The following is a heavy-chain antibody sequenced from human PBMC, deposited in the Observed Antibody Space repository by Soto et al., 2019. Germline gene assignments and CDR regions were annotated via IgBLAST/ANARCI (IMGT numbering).Heavy chain of an antibody. D-gene: IGHD2-2*02. CDR2: IYHSGST. CDR3: ARGGVVVPAAIRGVFDYYYGMDV. V-gene: IGHV4-4*02. CDR1: GGSISSSNW. J-gene: IGHJ6*02. Sequence: SETLSLTCAVSGGSISSSNWWSWVRQPPGKGLEWIGEIYHSGSTNYNPSLKSRVTVSVDKSKNQFSLKLSSVTAADTAVYYCARGGVVVPAAIRGVFDYYYGMDVWGQGTTVTVSS.